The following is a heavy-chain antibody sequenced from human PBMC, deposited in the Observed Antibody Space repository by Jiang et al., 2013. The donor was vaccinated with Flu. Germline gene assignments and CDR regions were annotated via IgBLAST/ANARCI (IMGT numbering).Heavy chain of an antibody. J-gene: IGHJ6*02. D-gene: IGHD5-18*01. Sequence: GAEVKKPGASVKVSCKASGGTFSSYAISWVRQAPGQGLEWMGGIIPIFGTANYAQKFQGRVTITADESTSTAYMELSSLRSEDTAVYYCARDHSKQRWLAVVGSVFYYGMDVWGQGTTVTVSS. CDR2: IIPIFGTA. CDR1: GGTFSSYA. V-gene: IGHV1-69*13. CDR3: ARDHSKQRWLAVVGSVFYYGMDV.